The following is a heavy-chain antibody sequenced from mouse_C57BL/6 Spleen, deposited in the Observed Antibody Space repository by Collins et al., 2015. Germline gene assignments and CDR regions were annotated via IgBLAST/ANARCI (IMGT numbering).Heavy chain of an antibody. V-gene: IGHV1S81*02. D-gene: IGHD2-14*01. CDR2: INPSNGRT. Sequence: QVQPQQPGAELVKPGASVKLSCKASGYTFTSYWMHWVKQRPGQGLEWIGEINPSNGRTNYNEKFKSKATLTVDKSSSTAYMQLSSLTSEDSAVYYCASQVRRKMDYWGQGTSVTVSS. CDR1: GYTFTSYW. CDR3: ASQVRRKMDY. J-gene: IGHJ4*01.